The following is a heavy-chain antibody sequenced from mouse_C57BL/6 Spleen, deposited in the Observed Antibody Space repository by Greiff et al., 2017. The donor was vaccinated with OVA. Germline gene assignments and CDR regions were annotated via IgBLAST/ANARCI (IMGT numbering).Heavy chain of an antibody. D-gene: IGHD1-1*01. V-gene: IGHV1-80*01. Sequence: VKLQESGAELVKPGASVKISCKASGYAFSSYWMNWVKQRPGKGLAWIGQIYPGDGDTNYNGKFKGKATLTADKSSSTAYMQLSSLTSEDSAVYFGARRGDGHFDVWGTGTTVTVSS. CDR3: ARRGDGHFDV. CDR2: IYPGDGDT. CDR1: GYAFSSYW. J-gene: IGHJ1*03.